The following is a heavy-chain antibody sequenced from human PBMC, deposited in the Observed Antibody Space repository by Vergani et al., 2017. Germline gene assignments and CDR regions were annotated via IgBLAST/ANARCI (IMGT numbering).Heavy chain of an antibody. CDR2: ISSSSSTI. V-gene: IGHV3-48*01. CDR1: GFTFSSYS. CDR3: ARGIAAXFRPVGPDAFGFDP. J-gene: IGHJ5*02. Sequence: EVQLVESGGGLVQPGGSLRLSCAASGFTFSSYSMNWVRQAPGKGLEWVSYISSSSSTIYYADSVKGRFTISRDNAKNSLYLQMNSLRAEETAVYYCARGIAAXFRPVGPDAFGFDPWGQGTLVTVSS. D-gene: IGHD6-13*01.